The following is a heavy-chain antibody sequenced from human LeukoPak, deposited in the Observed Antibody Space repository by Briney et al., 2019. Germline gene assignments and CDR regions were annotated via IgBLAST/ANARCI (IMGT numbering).Heavy chain of an antibody. J-gene: IGHJ6*02. CDR3: ARDLSSSGWTLYYYYGMDG. CDR1: GFTFSSYE. CDR2: ISSSGSTI. V-gene: IGHV3-48*03. Sequence: GGSLRLSCAASGFTFSSYEMNWVRQAPGKGLEWVSYISSSGSTIYYADSVKGRFTISRDNAKNSLYLQMTSLRAEDTAVYYCARDLSSSGWTLYYYYGMDGWGQGTTVTVSS. D-gene: IGHD6-19*01.